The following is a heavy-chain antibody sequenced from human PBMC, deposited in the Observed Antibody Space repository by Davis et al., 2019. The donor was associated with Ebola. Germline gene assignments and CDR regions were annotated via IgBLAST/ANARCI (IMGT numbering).Heavy chain of an antibody. CDR2: IYYSGIT. CDR1: GGSISSSNYF. J-gene: IGHJ6*02. D-gene: IGHD6-6*01. V-gene: IGHV4-39*02. CDR3: AREYRPYISWRYYYYGLDV. Sequence: PSETLSLTCTVFGGSISSSNYFWGWVRQPPGKGLEWIASIYYSGITYYNPFLNSRVTISVDTSKNQLSLKLSSMTAADTAVYYCAREYRPYISWRYYYYGLDVWGQGTTVTVSS.